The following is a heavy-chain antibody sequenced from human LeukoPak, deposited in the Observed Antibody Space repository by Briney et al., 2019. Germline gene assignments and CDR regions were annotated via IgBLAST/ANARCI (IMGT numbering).Heavy chain of an antibody. CDR3: AKDFLVVVVAAYFDY. CDR2: ISGSGGST. Sequence: PGGSLRLSCAASGFTFSSYAMSWVRQAPGKGLEWVSAISGSGGSTYYADSVKGRFTISRDNSKNTLYLQMNSLRAEDTAVYYCAKDFLVVVVAAYFDYCGQGTLVTVSS. V-gene: IGHV3-23*01. D-gene: IGHD2-15*01. CDR1: GFTFSSYA. J-gene: IGHJ4*02.